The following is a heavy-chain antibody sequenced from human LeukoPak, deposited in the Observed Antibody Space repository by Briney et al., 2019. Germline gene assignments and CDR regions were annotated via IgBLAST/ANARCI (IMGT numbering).Heavy chain of an antibody. V-gene: IGHV3-7*01. D-gene: IGHD3-10*02. CDR2: IKQDGSEK. CDR3: AELGITMIGGV. CDR1: GFTFSSYW. Sequence: SGGSLRLPCAASGFTFSSYWMNWVRQAPGKGLEWVANIKQDGSEKHYVDSVKGRFTISRDNAKNSLYLQMNSLRAEDTAVYYCAELGITMIGGVWGKGTTVTISS. J-gene: IGHJ6*04.